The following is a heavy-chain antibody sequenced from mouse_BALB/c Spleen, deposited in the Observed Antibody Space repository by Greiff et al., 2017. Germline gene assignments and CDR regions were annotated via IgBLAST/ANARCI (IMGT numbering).Heavy chain of an antibody. CDR3: ARYNYGRPSFAY. J-gene: IGHJ3*01. CDR1: GDSITSGY. D-gene: IGHD1-1*01. V-gene: IGHV3-8*02. Sequence: EVQLQQSGPSLVKPSQTLSLTCSVTGDSITSGYWNWIRKFPGNKLEYMGYISYSGSTYYNPSLKSRISITRDTSKNQYYLQLNSVTTEDTSTYYCARYNYGRPSFAYWGQGTLVTVSA. CDR2: ISYSGST.